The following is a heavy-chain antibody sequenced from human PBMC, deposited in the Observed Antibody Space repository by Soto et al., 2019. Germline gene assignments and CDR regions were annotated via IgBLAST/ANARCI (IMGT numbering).Heavy chain of an antibody. CDR2: ISARNGNT. J-gene: IGHJ4*02. CDR3: ARGRYGDY. V-gene: IGHV1-18*01. D-gene: IGHD1-1*01. Sequence: QVHLVQSGAEVKKPGASVKVSCKASGYTFTSYGITWVRQAPGQGLEWMGWISARNGNTDYAQKIQDRAIVTRDPSTTTAYRELRSLRSDDPAVYYCARGRYGDYWGQGALVTVSS. CDR1: GYTFTSYG.